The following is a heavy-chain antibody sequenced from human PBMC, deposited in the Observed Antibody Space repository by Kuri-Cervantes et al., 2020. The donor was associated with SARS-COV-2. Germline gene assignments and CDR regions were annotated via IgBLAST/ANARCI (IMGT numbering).Heavy chain of an antibody. Sequence: SVKVSCKASGGTFSSYSISWVRHAPGQGLDCMGGIIPIFVTANYAQKFQGRVTFTAVESTSRAYMEMSSLRSEETAVYYCARGLYCSSTSCYTYYYYGMDVWGQETTVTVSS. CDR2: IIPIFVTA. J-gene: IGHJ6*02. V-gene: IGHV1-69*13. CDR1: GGTFSSYS. CDR3: ARGLYCSSTSCYTYYYYGMDV. D-gene: IGHD2-2*02.